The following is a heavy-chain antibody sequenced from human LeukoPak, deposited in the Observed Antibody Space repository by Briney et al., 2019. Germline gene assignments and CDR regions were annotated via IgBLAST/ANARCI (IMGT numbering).Heavy chain of an antibody. CDR1: GFTFSSYS. CDR3: ARDQLLWFGDPSGFDY. D-gene: IGHD3-10*01. CDR2: ISSSSSTI. Sequence: GGSLRLSCAASGFTFSSYSMNWVRQAPGKGLEWVSYISSSSSTIYYADSVKGRFTISRDNAKNSLYLQMNSLRAEDTAVYYCARDQLLWFGDPSGFDYWGQGTLVTVSS. J-gene: IGHJ4*02. V-gene: IGHV3-48*01.